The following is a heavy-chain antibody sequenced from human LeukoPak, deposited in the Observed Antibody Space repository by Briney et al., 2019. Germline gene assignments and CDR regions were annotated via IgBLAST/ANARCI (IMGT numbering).Heavy chain of an antibody. CDR3: ARHTVAVAGRGWGTFDY. Sequence: GESLKISWKGSGYSFTSYWIGWVRQMPGKGLEGVGIIYPGDSDTRYSPSFQGQVTISADNSISTAYLQWSSLKASDTAMYYCARHTVAVAGRGWGTFDYWAREPWSPSPQ. J-gene: IGHJ4*02. D-gene: IGHD6-19*01. CDR1: GYSFTSYW. V-gene: IGHV5-51*01. CDR2: IYPGDSDT.